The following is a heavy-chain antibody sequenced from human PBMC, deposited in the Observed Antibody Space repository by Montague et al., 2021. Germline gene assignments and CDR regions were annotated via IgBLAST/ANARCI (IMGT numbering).Heavy chain of an antibody. J-gene: IGHJ4*02. Sequence: SETLSLTCTVSGYSISSGYYCGWIRQPPGKGLEWIGSIFHSGSTYYNPSLKSRVTTSVDTSKNQFSLKLTSVTAADTALYYCARDREAAPFDYWGQGTLVTVSS. CDR2: IFHSGST. CDR3: ARDREAAPFDY. D-gene: IGHD2-15*01. V-gene: IGHV4-38-2*02. CDR1: GYSISSGYY.